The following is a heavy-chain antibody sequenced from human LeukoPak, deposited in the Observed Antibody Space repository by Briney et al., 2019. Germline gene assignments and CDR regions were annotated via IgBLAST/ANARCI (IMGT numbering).Heavy chain of an antibody. V-gene: IGHV4-39*01. D-gene: IGHD3-10*01. CDR1: GGSISSSSYY. CDR3: ARLLYRGYYGSGSQLAFDY. CDR2: IYYSGST. Sequence: SETLSLTCTVSGGSISSSSYYWGWIRQPPGKGLEWIGSIYYSGSTYYNPSLKSRVTISVDTSKNQFSLKLSSVTAADTAVYYCARLLYRGYYGSGSQLAFDYWGQGTLVTVSS. J-gene: IGHJ4*02.